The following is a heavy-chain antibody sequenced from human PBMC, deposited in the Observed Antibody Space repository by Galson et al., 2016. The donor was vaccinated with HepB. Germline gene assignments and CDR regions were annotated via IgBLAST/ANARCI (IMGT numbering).Heavy chain of an antibody. J-gene: IGHJ5*01. D-gene: IGHD2-21*01. CDR3: TRGYCVGNDGYTNLFDS. V-gene: IGHV5-10-1*01. CDR1: GYTFTNYW. Sequence: QSGAEVTKPGESLTISCKGSGYTFTNYWITWLRQMPGKGLEWMGRIDPSDSFGNYSPSFEGHVTISVDKTNSTAYIQWRSLKASHTAIYYCTRGYCVGNDGYTNLFDSWGQGTLVTVSS. CDR2: IDPSDSFG.